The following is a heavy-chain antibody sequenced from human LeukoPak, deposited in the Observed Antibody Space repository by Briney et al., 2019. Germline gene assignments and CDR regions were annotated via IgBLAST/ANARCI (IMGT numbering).Heavy chain of an antibody. CDR1: GGSITTIPYN. J-gene: IGHJ5*01. D-gene: IGHD3-9*01. CDR3: ARHPTGYPNWFDS. Sequence: SETLSLTCTVSGGSITTIPYNWGWIRRPPGKGLEWIGTISYVGTTYYEPSLKSRVTMSIDTSKNQFSLNLNSATAADTAVYYCARHPTGYPNWFDSWGQGTLVIVSS. V-gene: IGHV4-39*01. CDR2: ISYVGTT.